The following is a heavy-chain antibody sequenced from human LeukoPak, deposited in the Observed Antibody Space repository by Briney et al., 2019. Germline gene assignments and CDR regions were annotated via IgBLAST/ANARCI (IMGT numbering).Heavy chain of an antibody. Sequence: SLXLSCAXSGFTFSGSWMSWVRQAPGKGLEWVASINQDGGEKYSLDSVKGRFTISRDNTKSSLYLQMNSLRAEDTAVYYCAKSGRYYYYGMDVWGQGTTVTVSS. CDR2: INQDGGEK. V-gene: IGHV3-7*01. D-gene: IGHD3-3*01. J-gene: IGHJ6*02. CDR1: GFTFSGSW. CDR3: AKSGRYYYYGMDV.